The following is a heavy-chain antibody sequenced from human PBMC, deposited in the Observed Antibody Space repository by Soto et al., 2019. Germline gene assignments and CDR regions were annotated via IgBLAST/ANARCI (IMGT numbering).Heavy chain of an antibody. D-gene: IGHD3-22*01. CDR3: ARDWGDYYDSSGYYSYYYYGMDV. CDR1: GYTFTSYA. Sequence: QVQLVQSGAEVKKPGASVKVSCKASGYTFTSYAMHWVRQAPGQRLEWMGWINAGNGNTKYSQKFQGRVTITRDTSASTAYMELSSLRSEDTAVYYCARDWGDYYDSSGYYSYYYYGMDVWGQGTTVTVSS. J-gene: IGHJ6*02. CDR2: INAGNGNT. V-gene: IGHV1-3*01.